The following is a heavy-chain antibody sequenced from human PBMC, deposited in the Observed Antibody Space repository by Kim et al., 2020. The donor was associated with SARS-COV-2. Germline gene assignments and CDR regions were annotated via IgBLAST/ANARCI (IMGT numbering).Heavy chain of an antibody. Sequence: GGSLRLSCAASGFTVSSNYMSWVRQAPGKGLEWVSVIYSGGSTYYADSVKGRFTISRDNSKNTLYLQMNSLRAEDTAVYYCARETYYYGSGSYYPGYGMDVWGQGTTVTVSS. CDR2: IYSGGST. CDR1: GFTVSSNY. J-gene: IGHJ6*02. CDR3: ARETYYYGSGSYYPGYGMDV. D-gene: IGHD3-10*01. V-gene: IGHV3-53*01.